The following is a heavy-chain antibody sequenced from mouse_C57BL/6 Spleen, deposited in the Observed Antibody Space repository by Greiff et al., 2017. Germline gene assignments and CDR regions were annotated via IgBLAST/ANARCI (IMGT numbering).Heavy chain of an antibody. D-gene: IGHD1-1*01. J-gene: IGHJ3*01. Sequence: QVQLKESGAELVRPGTSVKVSCKASGYAFTNYLIEWVKQRPGQGLEWIGVINPGSGGTNYNEKFKGKATLTADKSSSTAYMQLSSLTSEDSAVYFCARYYGSSYGFAYWGQGTLVTVSA. CDR2: INPGSGGT. V-gene: IGHV1-54*01. CDR1: GYAFTNYL. CDR3: ARYYGSSYGFAY.